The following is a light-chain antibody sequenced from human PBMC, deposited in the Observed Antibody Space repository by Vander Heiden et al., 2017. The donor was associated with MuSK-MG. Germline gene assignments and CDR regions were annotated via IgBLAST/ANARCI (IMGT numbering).Light chain of an antibody. CDR1: RSISSTY. Sequence: EIVMTHSPGTLALAPGDRASRSSGASRSISSTYLAWYQQKAGQAPRLLIYGASSRATGIPDRFSGSGSGTDFTLTISRLKPEDFAVYYCQHYCSSPETFGQGTKVXIK. CDR2: GAS. V-gene: IGKV3-20*01. J-gene: IGKJ1*01. CDR3: QHYCSSPET.